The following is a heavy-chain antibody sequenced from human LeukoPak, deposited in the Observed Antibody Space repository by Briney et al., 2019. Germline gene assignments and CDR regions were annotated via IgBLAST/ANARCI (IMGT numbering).Heavy chain of an antibody. CDR2: IYSNGIT. CDR3: AGSPKFYYYYMPV. CDR1: GVSISSYY. J-gene: IGHJ6*03. V-gene: IGHV4-4*07. Sequence: TSETLSLTCNVSGVSISSYYWSWIRLPAGKGLEWIGRIYSNGITNYNPSLQSRITMSVDTSKKELSLKLSSVTAADTAVYYCAGSPKFYYYYMPVWGKGTTVTVSS.